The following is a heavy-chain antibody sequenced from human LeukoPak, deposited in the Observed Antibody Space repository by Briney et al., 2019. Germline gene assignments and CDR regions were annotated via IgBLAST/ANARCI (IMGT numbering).Heavy chain of an antibody. V-gene: IGHV4-59*08. J-gene: IGHJ5*02. CDR2: IYYSGST. CDR3: ARQILTGYYSWFDP. Sequence: SETLSLTCTVSGGSISSYYWSWIRQPPGRGLEWIGYIYYSGSTNYNPSLKSRVSISVDTSKNQFSLKLSSVTAADTAVYYCARQILTGYYSWFDPWGQGTLVTVSS. D-gene: IGHD3-9*01. CDR1: GGSISSYY.